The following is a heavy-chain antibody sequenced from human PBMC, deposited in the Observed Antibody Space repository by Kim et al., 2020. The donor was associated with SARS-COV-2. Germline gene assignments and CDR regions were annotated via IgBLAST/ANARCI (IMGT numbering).Heavy chain of an antibody. V-gene: IGHV1-3*01. Sequence: ASVKVSCKASGYTFTSYAFHWVRQAPGQRLEWMGWIDADNGNTKYSQKFQGRVTISRDTSASTAYMELSSLRSEDTAVYYCARNEDYWGQGTLVTVSS. CDR3: ARNEDY. CDR1: GYTFTSYA. CDR2: IDADNGNT. J-gene: IGHJ4*02.